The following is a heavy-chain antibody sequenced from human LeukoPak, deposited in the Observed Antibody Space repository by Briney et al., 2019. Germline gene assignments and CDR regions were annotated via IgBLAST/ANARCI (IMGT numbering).Heavy chain of an antibody. CDR3: ARGVVILRYWYFDL. V-gene: IGHV3-48*04. CDR2: ISSSGSTI. Sequence: AGGALRLSCGASGFSFSNYWMNWVRQAPGKGLEWVSYISSSGSTIYYADSVKGRFTISRDNAKNSLDLQMNSLRAEDTVVYYCARGVVILRYWYFDLWGRGTLVTVSS. D-gene: IGHD3-22*01. J-gene: IGHJ2*01. CDR1: GFSFSNYW.